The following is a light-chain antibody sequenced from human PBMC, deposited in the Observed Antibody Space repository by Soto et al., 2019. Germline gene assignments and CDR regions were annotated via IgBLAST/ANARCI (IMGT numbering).Light chain of an antibody. CDR2: DVT. CDR1: SSDVGAYNY. J-gene: IGLJ1*01. CDR3: SSYTTSSTYV. V-gene: IGLV2-14*03. Sequence: QSVLTQPASVSGSPGQSITISCTGTSSDVGAYNYVSWYQQHPGKAPKLMIYDVTNRPSGVSNRFSGSKSGYTASLTISGLPAEDEADYYCSSYTTSSTYVFGTGTKVTVL.